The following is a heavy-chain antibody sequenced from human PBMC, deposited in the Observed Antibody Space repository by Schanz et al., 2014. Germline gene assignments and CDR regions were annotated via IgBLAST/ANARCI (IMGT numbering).Heavy chain of an antibody. CDR3: TRDRGALINHNDALDL. V-gene: IGHV3-23*04. D-gene: IGHD3-16*01. CDR1: GFTFSNTW. Sequence: EVQLVESGGGLVKPGGSLRLSCAASGFTFSNTWMSWVRQAPGRGLEWVSSFSGDGASTYYADSVKGRFTIARDNSKNTVYLQMNSLRSEDTAVYYCTRDRGALINHNDALDLWGQGTMVSVSS. CDR2: FSGDGAST. J-gene: IGHJ3*01.